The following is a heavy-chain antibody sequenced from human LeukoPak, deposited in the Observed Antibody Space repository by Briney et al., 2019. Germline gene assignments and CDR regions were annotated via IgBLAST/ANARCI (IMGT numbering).Heavy chain of an antibody. CDR3: AKASASSNHFDY. J-gene: IGHJ4*02. CDR2: IYISGTT. V-gene: IGHV4-4*07. CDR1: GDSISGYY. Sequence: SETLSLTCTVSGDSISGYYWSWIRQPARKGLEWIGRIYISGTTNYNPSLKGRVTMSVDTSKNQFSLKVTSVTAADTAVYYCAKASASSNHFDYWGQGTLVTVSS. D-gene: IGHD2-2*01.